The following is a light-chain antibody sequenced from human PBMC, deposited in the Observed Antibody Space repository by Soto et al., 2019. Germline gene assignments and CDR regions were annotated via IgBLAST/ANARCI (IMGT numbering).Light chain of an antibody. CDR1: SSDIGNYNY. CDR3: SSYTRSSTLV. CDR2: DVS. V-gene: IGLV2-14*03. Sequence: QSALTQPASVSGSPGQSITISCTGTSSDIGNYNYVSWYQQHPGKAPELMIYDVSYRPSGVSNRFSGSKSANTASLTISGLQAEDEADYYCSSYTRSSTLVFGGGTKLTVL. J-gene: IGLJ3*02.